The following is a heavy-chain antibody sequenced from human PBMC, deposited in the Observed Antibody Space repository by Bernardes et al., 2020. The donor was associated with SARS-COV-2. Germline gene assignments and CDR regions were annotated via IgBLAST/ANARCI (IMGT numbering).Heavy chain of an antibody. V-gene: IGHV2-5*02. CDR2: IYWDDET. CDR3: AHGDSYSGYDNFDY. D-gene: IGHD5-12*01. CDR1: GFSFSSTRVT. Sequence: TLLKPTQTLTLTCTFSGFSFSSTRVTVGWIRQPPGKAPEWLALIYWDDETRYRPSLKSRLTITKDTSKNQVVLTMTNMDPVDTGTYYCAHGDSYSGYDNFDYWGPGTLVTVSS. J-gene: IGHJ4*02.